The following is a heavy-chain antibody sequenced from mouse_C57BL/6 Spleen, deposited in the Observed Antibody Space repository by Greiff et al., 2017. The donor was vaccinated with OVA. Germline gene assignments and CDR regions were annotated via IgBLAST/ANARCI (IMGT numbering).Heavy chain of an antibody. V-gene: IGHV5-9-1*02. Sequence: EVMLVESGEGLVKPGGSLKLSCAASGFTFSSYAMSWVRQTPEKRLEWVAYISSGGDYIYYADTVKGRFTISRDNARNTLYLQMSSLKSEDTAMYYCTRDKRDPYGSMDYWGQGTSVTVSS. CDR3: TRDKRDPYGSMDY. CDR2: ISSGGDYI. CDR1: GFTFSSYA. J-gene: IGHJ4*01. D-gene: IGHD1-1*01.